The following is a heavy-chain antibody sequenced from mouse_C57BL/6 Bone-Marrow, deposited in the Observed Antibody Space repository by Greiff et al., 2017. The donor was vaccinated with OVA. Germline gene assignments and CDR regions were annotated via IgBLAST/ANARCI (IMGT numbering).Heavy chain of an antibody. D-gene: IGHD3-3*01. Sequence: EVKVVESGGGLVKPGGSLKLSCAASGFTFSDYGMHWVRQAPEKGLEWVAYISSGSSTIYYADTVKGRFTISRDNAKNTLFLQMTSLRSEDTAMYYCARRSYARYYFDYWGQGTTLTVSS. CDR2: ISSGSSTI. CDR3: ARRSYARYYFDY. J-gene: IGHJ2*01. V-gene: IGHV5-17*01. CDR1: GFTFSDYG.